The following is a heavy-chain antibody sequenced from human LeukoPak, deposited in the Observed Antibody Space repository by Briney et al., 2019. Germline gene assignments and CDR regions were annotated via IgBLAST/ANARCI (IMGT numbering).Heavy chain of an antibody. CDR1: GFTFSSYA. J-gene: IGHJ3*02. Sequence: PGGSLRLSCAASGFTFSSYAMSWVRQAPGKGLEWVSAISGSGGSTYYADSVKGRFTISRDNSKNTLYLQMNSLRAEDTAVYYCANNDISTGYYHYDAFDIWGQGTMVTVSS. CDR2: ISGSGGST. D-gene: IGHD3-9*01. CDR3: ANNDISTGYYHYDAFDI. V-gene: IGHV3-23*01.